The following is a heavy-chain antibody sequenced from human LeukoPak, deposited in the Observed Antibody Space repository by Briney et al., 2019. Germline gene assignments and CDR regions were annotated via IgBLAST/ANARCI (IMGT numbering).Heavy chain of an antibody. J-gene: IGHJ4*02. V-gene: IGHV5-51*01. CDR3: ARHGGYYDSSGYYSPFDY. CDR1: GCSFTSYW. CDR2: IYPGDSDT. D-gene: IGHD3-22*01. Sequence: GESLKISCKGSGCSFTSYWIGWVRQMPGKGLEWMGIIYPGDSDTRYSPSFQGQVTISADKSISTAYLQWSSLKASDTAMYYCARHGGYYDSSGYYSPFDYWGQGTLVTVSS.